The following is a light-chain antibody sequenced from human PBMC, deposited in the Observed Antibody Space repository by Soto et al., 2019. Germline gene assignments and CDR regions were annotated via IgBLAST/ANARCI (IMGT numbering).Light chain of an antibody. CDR1: QSVAPSQ. V-gene: IGKV3D-15*01. CDR2: GVY. Sequence: EIVLTQSPGTLSLSPGERATLFCRASQSVAPSQLAWYQQKPGQAPRLLIYGVYTRAPGIPARFSGSGSGTEFTLTISSLQSEDFAVYYCQQYHSWPPRTFGQGTKVDIK. J-gene: IGKJ1*01. CDR3: QQYHSWPPRT.